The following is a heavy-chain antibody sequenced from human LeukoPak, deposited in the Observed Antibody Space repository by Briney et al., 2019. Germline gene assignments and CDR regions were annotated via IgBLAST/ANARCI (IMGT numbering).Heavy chain of an antibody. CDR3: VTPSGRRSDAFDI. D-gene: IGHD2-15*01. Sequence: PGGSLRLSCSASGFPFSSYAMHWVRQAPGKGLEYVSAISDSGGSTYYADSVKGRFTISRDNSKNTLYLQMSSLRAEDTAVYYCVTPSGRRSDAFDIWGQGTMVTVSS. CDR1: GFPFSSYA. CDR2: ISDSGGST. V-gene: IGHV3-64D*09. J-gene: IGHJ3*02.